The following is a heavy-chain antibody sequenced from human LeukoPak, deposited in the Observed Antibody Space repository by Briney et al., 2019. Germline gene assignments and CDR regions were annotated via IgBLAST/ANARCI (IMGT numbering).Heavy chain of an antibody. CDR1: GGSISSSSYY. J-gene: IGHJ4*02. CDR2: IYYSGST. V-gene: IGHV4-39*07. Sequence: SETLSLTCTVSGGSISSSSYYWGWIRQPPGKGLEWIGSIYYSGSTYYNPSLKSRVTISVDTSKNQFSLKLSSVTAADTAVYYCARDGLVPSTWGQGTPVTVSS. CDR3: ARDGLVPST. D-gene: IGHD6-19*01.